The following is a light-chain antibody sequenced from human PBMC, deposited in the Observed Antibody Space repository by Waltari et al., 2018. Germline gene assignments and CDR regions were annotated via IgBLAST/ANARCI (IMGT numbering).Light chain of an antibody. CDR2: RVS. CDR3: MQALQTPYS. Sequence: DIVMTQTPLSLPVTPGEPASISCRSSQSLLHSNGNTYLYWYLQKPGQPPRLLIYRVSNRFSGVPDRFSGSGSGTDFTPKISRVEAEDVGVYYCMQALQTPYSFGQGTKVEIK. CDR1: QSLLHSNGNTY. V-gene: IGKV2-29*02. J-gene: IGKJ2*03.